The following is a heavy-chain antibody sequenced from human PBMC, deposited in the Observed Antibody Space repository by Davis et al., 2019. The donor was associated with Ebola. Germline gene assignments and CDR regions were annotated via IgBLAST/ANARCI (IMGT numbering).Heavy chain of an antibody. CDR3: AKDRAAVADWYFDL. J-gene: IGHJ2*01. V-gene: IGHV3-30*02. CDR1: GFTFSSYW. CDR2: VRSHGSDD. Sequence: GESLKISCAASGFTFSSYWMSWVRQAPGRGLEWVAFVRSHGSDDHYADSVKGRFTISRDNSKNTLYLQMNSLRAEDTAVYYCAKDRAAVADWYFDLWGRGTLVTVSS. D-gene: IGHD6-19*01.